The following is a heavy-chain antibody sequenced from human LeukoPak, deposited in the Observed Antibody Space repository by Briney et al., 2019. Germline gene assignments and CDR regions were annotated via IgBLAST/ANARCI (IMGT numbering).Heavy chain of an antibody. V-gene: IGHV4-39*07. J-gene: IGHJ4*02. CDR2: IYYSGST. Sequence: SETLSLTCTVSGGSISSSSYYWGWIRQPPGKGLEWIGSIYYSGSTYYNPSLKSRVTISVDTSKNQFSLKLSSVTAADTAVYYCARDPGGCSYGYFDYWGQGTLVTVSS. CDR1: GGSISSSSYY. D-gene: IGHD5-18*01. CDR3: ARDPGGCSYGYFDY.